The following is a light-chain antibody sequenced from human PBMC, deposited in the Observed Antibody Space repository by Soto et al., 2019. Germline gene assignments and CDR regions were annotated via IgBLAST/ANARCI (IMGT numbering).Light chain of an antibody. Sequence: DVQMTPSPSSLSASVGDRVTITCRASESITNYLSWYQQKPWKAPKLLIYAASSLKSGVPSRFSGSGSGTDFTLTISRVRPEELATYYCQQSYSTPPAVGQGTKVEIK. V-gene: IGKV1-39*01. CDR1: ESITNY. CDR3: QQSYSTPPA. CDR2: AAS. J-gene: IGKJ1*01.